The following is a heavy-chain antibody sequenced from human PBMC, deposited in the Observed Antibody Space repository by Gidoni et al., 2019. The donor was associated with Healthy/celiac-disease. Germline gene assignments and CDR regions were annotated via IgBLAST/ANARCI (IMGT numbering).Heavy chain of an antibody. CDR2: IWYDGSNK. D-gene: IGHD6-19*01. J-gene: IGHJ4*02. CDR3: ASGIAVGPLDY. V-gene: IGHV3-33*01. CDR1: GFTFSSYG. Sequence: QVQLVESGGGVFQPGRSLSISCAASGFTFSSYGMHWVRQAPGKGLEWVAVIWYDGSNKYYADSVKGRFTISRDNSKNTLYLQMNSLRAEDTAVYYCASGIAVGPLDYWGQGTLVTVSS.